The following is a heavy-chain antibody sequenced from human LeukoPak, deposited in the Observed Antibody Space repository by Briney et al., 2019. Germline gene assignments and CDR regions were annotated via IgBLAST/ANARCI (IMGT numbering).Heavy chain of an antibody. Sequence: SGPTLVNPTPALTLTCTFSGFSLSTSGMRVSWIRQPPVKALEWLARIDWDDDKFYSTSLKTRLTISKDTSKNQVVLTMTNMEPVDTAMYYCATLGYDFDYWGQGTLVTVSS. CDR2: IDWDDDK. V-gene: IGHV2-70*04. J-gene: IGHJ4*02. D-gene: IGHD5-12*01. CDR3: ATLGYDFDY. CDR1: GFSLSTSGMR.